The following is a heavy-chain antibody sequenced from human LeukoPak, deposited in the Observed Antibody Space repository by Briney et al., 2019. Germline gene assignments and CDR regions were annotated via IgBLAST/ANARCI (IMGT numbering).Heavy chain of an antibody. Sequence: KPGGSLSLSCAASGFIFSLYCMHWVPQAPGKGRMWVSRICPEGTGISYADSVKAKFTTSRDNAKNTVYLQMNGLREEDTAVYYCVRDFRSADYWGQGTLVTVSS. CDR3: VRDFRSADY. CDR1: GFIFSLYC. J-gene: IGHJ4*02. CDR2: ICPEGTGI. V-gene: IGHV3-74*01.